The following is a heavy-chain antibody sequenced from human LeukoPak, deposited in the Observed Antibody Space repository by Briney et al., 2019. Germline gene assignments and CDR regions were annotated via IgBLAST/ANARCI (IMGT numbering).Heavy chain of an antibody. Sequence: WASVKVSCKVSGYTLTELSMHWVRQAPGKGLEWMGGFDPEDGETIYAQKFQGRVTMTEDTSTDTAYMELSSLRSEDTAVYYCATRTLGDVVVPAAILPGRTYGMDVWGQGTTVTVSS. D-gene: IGHD2-2*02. CDR1: GYTLTELS. J-gene: IGHJ6*02. CDR2: FDPEDGET. V-gene: IGHV1-24*01. CDR3: ATRTLGDVVVPAAILPGRTYGMDV.